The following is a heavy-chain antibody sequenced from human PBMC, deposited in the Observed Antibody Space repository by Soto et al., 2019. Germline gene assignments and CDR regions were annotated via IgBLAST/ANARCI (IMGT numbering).Heavy chain of an antibody. V-gene: IGHV3-30*18. CDR3: AKDHLPSTVTTPGY. CDR2: MSYDGNNK. D-gene: IGHD4-17*01. Sequence: QVQLVESGGGVVQPGRSLRLSCAASGFTFSTYGMHWVRQAPGKGLEWVAVMSYDGNNKYYADSVKGRFTISRDNSKNTLFLRMNSLRAADTAVYYCAKDHLPSTVTTPGYWGQGTLVTVSS. J-gene: IGHJ4*02. CDR1: GFTFSTYG.